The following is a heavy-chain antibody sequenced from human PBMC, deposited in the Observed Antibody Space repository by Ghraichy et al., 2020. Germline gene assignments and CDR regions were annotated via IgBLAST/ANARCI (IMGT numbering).Heavy chain of an antibody. Sequence: GGSLRLSCAASGFTFSSYGMHWVRQAPGKGLEWVAVISYDGSNKYYADSVKGRFTISRDNSKNTLYLQMNSLRAEDTAVYYCAKVLGQKYYYDSSGYYYDWDYWGQGTLVTVSS. V-gene: IGHV3-30*18. D-gene: IGHD3-22*01. CDR3: AKVLGQKYYYDSSGYYYDWDY. J-gene: IGHJ4*02. CDR1: GFTFSSYG. CDR2: ISYDGSNK.